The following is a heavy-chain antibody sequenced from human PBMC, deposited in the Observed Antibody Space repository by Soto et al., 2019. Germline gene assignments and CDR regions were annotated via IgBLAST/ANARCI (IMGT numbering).Heavy chain of an antibody. V-gene: IGHV1-2*02. D-gene: IGHD1-26*01. CDR2: INPNTAAT. J-gene: IGHJ6*02. Sequence: QVQLVQSGAEVKKSGDSVKVSCKASGYTFSDYFIQGLRQAPGQGLEWVAWINPNTAATNYAKKFQDRVTLTSDTSFSTAYLELTRLRPDDTAVYYCARIKWGLDYYCGMDVWGQGTAVTVSS. CDR1: GYTFSDYF. CDR3: ARIKWGLDYYCGMDV.